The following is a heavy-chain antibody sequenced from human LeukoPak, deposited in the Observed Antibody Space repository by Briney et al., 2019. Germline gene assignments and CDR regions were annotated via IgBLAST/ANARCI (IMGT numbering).Heavy chain of an antibody. CDR2: IYHSGST. CDR3: ARGTMVYGSGSLPLPYFDY. Sequence: PSETLSLTCAVSGGSISSGGYSWSWIRQPPGKGLEWIGYIYHSGSTYYNPSLKSRVTISVDRSKNQFSLKLSSVTAADTAVYYCARGTMVYGSGSLPLPYFDYWGQGTLVTVSS. V-gene: IGHV4-30-2*01. CDR1: GGSISSGGYS. J-gene: IGHJ4*02. D-gene: IGHD3-10*01.